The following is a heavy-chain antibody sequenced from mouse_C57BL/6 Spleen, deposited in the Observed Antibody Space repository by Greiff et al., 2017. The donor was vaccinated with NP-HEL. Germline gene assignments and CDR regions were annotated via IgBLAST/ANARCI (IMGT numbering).Heavy chain of an antibody. D-gene: IGHD3-3*01. J-gene: IGHJ3*01. V-gene: IGHV5-4*01. CDR2: ISDGGSYT. Sequence: EVQLVESGGGLVKPGGSLKLSCAASGFTFSSYAMSWVRQTPEKRLEWVATISDGGSYTYYPDNVKGRFTISRDNAKNNLYLQMSHLKSEDTAMYYCARSMGQAWFAYWGQGTLVTVSA. CDR1: GFTFSSYA. CDR3: ARSMGQAWFAY.